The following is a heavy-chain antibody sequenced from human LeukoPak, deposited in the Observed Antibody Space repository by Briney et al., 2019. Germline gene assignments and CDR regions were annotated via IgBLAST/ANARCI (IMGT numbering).Heavy chain of an antibody. CDR1: GYSFSSYW. CDR2: IYPGDSDS. J-gene: IGHJ3*02. V-gene: IGHV5-51*01. Sequence: GESLKISCKGSGYSFSSYWIAWVRQMPGKGLEWLGIIYPGDSDSKYSRSFQGQVTTSADKSINTAYLQWSSLKASDSAMYYCARRLGGADVFDIWGQGTMVTVSS. CDR3: ARRLGGADVFDI. D-gene: IGHD3-16*01.